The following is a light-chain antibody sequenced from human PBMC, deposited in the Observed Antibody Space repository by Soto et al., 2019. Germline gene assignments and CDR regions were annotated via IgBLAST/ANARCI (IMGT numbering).Light chain of an antibody. CDR2: VAS. CDR3: QQRRSWPPTIT. V-gene: IGKV3-11*01. CDR1: QSVTSL. J-gene: IGKJ5*01. Sequence: EIVLTQSQATLSLSPGARAALPCTASQSVTSLLGWYHQKPGQAPRLLIYVASYRATGIPARFSGSGSGTDFTLTLSILEPHDFAVSYCQQRRSWPPTITFGQGTRLEIK.